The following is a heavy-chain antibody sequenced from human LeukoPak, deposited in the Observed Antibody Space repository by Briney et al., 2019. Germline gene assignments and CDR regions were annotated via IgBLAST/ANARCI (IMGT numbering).Heavy chain of an antibody. V-gene: IGHV3-53*01. CDR1: GFTVSYNY. CDR3: ARSRDGYNGLFDP. Sequence: GGSLRLSCAASGFTVSYNYMSWVRQAPGKGLQWVSAIYSGGSTYYADSVKGRFTISRDNSKNTLYLQMKSLRVEDTAVYYCARSRDGYNGLFDPWGQGTLVTVSS. D-gene: IGHD5-24*01. CDR2: IYSGGST. J-gene: IGHJ5*02.